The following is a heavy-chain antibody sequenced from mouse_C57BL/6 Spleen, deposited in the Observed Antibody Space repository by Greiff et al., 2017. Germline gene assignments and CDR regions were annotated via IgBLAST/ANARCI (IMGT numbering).Heavy chain of an antibody. D-gene: IGHD1-1*01. CDR2: IDPSDSYT. CDR1: GYTFTSYW. J-gene: IGHJ2*01. Sequence: QVQLQQPGAELVKPGASVKLSCKASGYTFTSYWMQWVKQRPGQGLEWIGEIDPSDSYTNYNQKFKGKATLTVDTSSSTAYMQLSSLTSEDSAVYYCATTGVATDDDWGQGTTLTVSS. CDR3: ATTGVATDDD. V-gene: IGHV1-50*01.